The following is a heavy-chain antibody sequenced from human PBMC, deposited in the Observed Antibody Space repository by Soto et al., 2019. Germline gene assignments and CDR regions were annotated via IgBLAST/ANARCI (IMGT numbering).Heavy chain of an antibody. CDR2: ISYDGNYI. Sequence: QVQLVESGGGVVQPGASLILSCEASGFAFSSYAMHWVRQAPGKGLEWVGVISYDGNYIYYADSVKGRFTISRDNSKNTLYVQVNSLRPEDTAVYYCAKGILSATIGPYAMDVWGQGTTVTVSS. CDR3: AKGILSATIGPYAMDV. CDR1: GFAFSSYA. D-gene: IGHD3-16*01. V-gene: IGHV3-30*18. J-gene: IGHJ6*02.